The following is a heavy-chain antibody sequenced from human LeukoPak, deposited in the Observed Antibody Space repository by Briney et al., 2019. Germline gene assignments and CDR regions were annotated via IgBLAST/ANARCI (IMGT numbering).Heavy chain of an antibody. V-gene: IGHV4-59*08. D-gene: IGHD2/OR15-2a*01. CDR2: VYASGAT. J-gene: IGHJ3*02. CDR1: GGSITNYY. CDR3: ARHGKGVTYFYTFDI. Sequence: KPSETLSLTCTVSGGSITNYYWSWIRQPPGEGLEWIGYVYASGATNSNPSLKSRVTISVDTSKNQFSLKLSSVIAADTAVYYCARHGKGVTYFYTFDIWGQGTVVAVSS.